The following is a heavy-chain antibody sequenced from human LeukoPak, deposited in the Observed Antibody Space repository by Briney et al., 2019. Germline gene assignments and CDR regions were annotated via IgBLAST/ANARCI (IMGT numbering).Heavy chain of an antibody. CDR3: ARSELLGLGGVISGFDY. CDR1: GGSIGTYY. CDR2: IYYSGST. V-gene: IGHV4-59*01. Sequence: SETLSLTCSVSGGSIGTYYWTWIRQPPGKGLEWIGYIYYSGSTNYNPSLKTRVTISLDTSKNQFSLQLSSVTAADTAVYYCARSELLGLGGVISGFDYWGQGTLVTVSS. J-gene: IGHJ4*02. D-gene: IGHD3-16*01.